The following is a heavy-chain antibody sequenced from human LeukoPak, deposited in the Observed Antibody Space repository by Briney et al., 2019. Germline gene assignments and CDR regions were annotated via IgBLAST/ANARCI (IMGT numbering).Heavy chain of an antibody. CDR3: ARSGGWYFDY. D-gene: IGHD3-16*01. J-gene: IGHJ4*02. CDR2: IYYSGST. CDR1: GGSISSYY. V-gene: IGHV4-59*08. Sequence: SETLSLTCTVSGGSISSYYWSWIRQPPGKGLEWIGYIYYSGSTNYNPSLKSRVTISVDTSKNQFSLKLSSVTAAVTAVYYCARSGGWYFDYWGQGTLVTVSS.